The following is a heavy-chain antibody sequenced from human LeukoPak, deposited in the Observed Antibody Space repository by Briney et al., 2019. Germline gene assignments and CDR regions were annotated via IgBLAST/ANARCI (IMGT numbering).Heavy chain of an antibody. J-gene: IGHJ5*02. V-gene: IGHV4-4*02. CDR1: GGSISSSNW. CDR3: ARKNSSGWYVWFDP. CDR2: IYHSGST. D-gene: IGHD6-19*01. Sequence: SETLSLTCAVSGGSISSSNWWSWVRQPPGKGLEWIGEIYHSGSTNYNPSLKSRVTISVDKSKNQFSLKLSSVTAADTAVYYCARKNSSGWYVWFDPWGQGTLVTVSS.